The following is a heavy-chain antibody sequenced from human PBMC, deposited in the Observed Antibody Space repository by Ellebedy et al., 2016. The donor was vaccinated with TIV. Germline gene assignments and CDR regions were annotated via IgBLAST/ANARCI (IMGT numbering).Heavy chain of an antibody. CDR2: IFVFNGKT. J-gene: IGHJ4*02. Sequence: AASVKVSCKASGYSFTTYGVTWVRQAPGQGLEWVGWIFVFNGKTEYAQSLKDRVIVTADTSTDIAYMELRNLNVGDTAVYYCARGRHEYAWGSNRPNGQPLYSDFWGQGTLVTVSS. V-gene: IGHV1-18*01. D-gene: IGHD3-16*01. CDR1: GYSFTTYG. CDR3: ARGRHEYAWGSNRPNGQPLYSDF.